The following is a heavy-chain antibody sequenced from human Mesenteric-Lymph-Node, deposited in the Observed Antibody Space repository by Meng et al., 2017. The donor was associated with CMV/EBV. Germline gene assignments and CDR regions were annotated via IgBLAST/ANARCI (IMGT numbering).Heavy chain of an antibody. Sequence: SGFTFSSYGMRWVRQAPGKGLEWVAVIWYDGSNKYYADSVKGRFTISRDNSKNTLYLQMNSLRADDTAVYYCARSPYGGSGSYNYDYWGQRTLVTVSS. CDR1: GFTFSSYG. J-gene: IGHJ4*02. V-gene: IGHV3-33*01. CDR2: IWYDGSNK. CDR3: ARSPYGGSGSYNYDY. D-gene: IGHD3-10*01.